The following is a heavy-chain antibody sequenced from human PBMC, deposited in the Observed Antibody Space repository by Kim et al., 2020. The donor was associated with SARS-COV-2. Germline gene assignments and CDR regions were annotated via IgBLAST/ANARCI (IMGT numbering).Heavy chain of an antibody. CDR1: GFTFGDYA. J-gene: IGHJ4*02. CDR2: IRSKAYGGTT. Sequence: GGSLRLSCTASGFTFGDYAMSWFRQAPGKGLEWVGFIRSKAYGGTTEYAASVKGRFTISRDDSKSIAYLQMNSLKTEDTAVYYCTRENRWYVIIRGFDYWGQGTLVTVSS. CDR3: TRENRWYVIIRGFDY. V-gene: IGHV3-49*03. D-gene: IGHD3-10*01.